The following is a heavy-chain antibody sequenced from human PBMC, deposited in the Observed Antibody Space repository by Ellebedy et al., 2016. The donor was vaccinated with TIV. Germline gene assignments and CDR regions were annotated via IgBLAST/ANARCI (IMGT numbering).Heavy chain of an antibody. D-gene: IGHD5-24*01. CDR1: GFTFSSYW. CDR3: AREARRDAYNLGY. CDR2: INSDGSST. V-gene: IGHV3-74*01. Sequence: GESLKISXAASGFTFSSYWMHWVRQAPGKGLVWVSRINSDGSSTTYADSVKGRFTISRDNAKNTLYLQMNSLRAEDTAVYYCAREARRDAYNLGYWGQGTLVTVSS. J-gene: IGHJ4*02.